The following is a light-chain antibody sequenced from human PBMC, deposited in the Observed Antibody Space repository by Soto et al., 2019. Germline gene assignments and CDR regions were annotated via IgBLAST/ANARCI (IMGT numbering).Light chain of an antibody. Sequence: QSALTQPASVSGSPGQSITISCTGTSSDVGAYNYVSWYQQHPGKAPKLIIYEVNTRPSGISNRFSGSKSGITASLTISGLQAEDEADYYCSSYASSSIGVFGTGTKLTVL. J-gene: IGLJ1*01. CDR1: SSDVGAYNY. V-gene: IGLV2-14*01. CDR3: SSYASSSIGV. CDR2: EVN.